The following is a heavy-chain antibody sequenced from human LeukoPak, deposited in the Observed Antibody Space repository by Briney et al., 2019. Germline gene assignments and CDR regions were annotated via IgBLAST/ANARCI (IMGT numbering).Heavy chain of an antibody. Sequence: PSETLSLTCAVYGGSFSGYYWSWIRQPPGKGLEWIGEINHSGSTNYNPSLKSRVTISVDTSKNQFSLKLSSVTAADTAVYYCARSRHYDSSGYSGWGKYYYYGMDVWGQGTTATVSS. CDR1: GGSFSGYY. CDR2: INHSGST. CDR3: ARSRHYDSSGYSGWGKYYYYGMDV. J-gene: IGHJ6*02. D-gene: IGHD3-22*01. V-gene: IGHV4-34*01.